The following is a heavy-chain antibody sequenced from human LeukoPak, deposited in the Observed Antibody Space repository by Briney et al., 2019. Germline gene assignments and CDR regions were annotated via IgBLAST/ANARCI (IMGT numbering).Heavy chain of an antibody. CDR1: GFNLSDYW. V-gene: IGHV3-74*03. J-gene: IGHJ4*02. CDR2: TNRDGRSA. D-gene: IGHD3-16*01. CDR3: ARGKRGFGVPYSYFDY. Sequence: AGTLSLSCRASGFNLSDYWMHRVRQAPGEGLLWISRTNRDGRSAAYADFVKGRSTISRDNSKNTMAMQMDSLTVEDTGVYYCARGKRGFGVPYSYFDYWGQGLLVTVSS.